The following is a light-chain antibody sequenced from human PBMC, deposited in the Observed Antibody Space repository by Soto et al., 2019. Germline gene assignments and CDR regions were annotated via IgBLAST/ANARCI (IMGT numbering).Light chain of an antibody. CDR2: DVT. CDR3: AAWDVSQSGSFV. CDR1: SRDVGAYKY. Sequence: QSVLTQPRSVSGSPGQSVTISCTGTSRDVGAYKYVSWYQQYPGKAPKLMIYDVTKRPSGVPDRFSGSKSGTSASLAISGLRSEDEADYYCAAWDVSQSGSFVFGTGTKVTVL. V-gene: IGLV2-11*01. J-gene: IGLJ1*01.